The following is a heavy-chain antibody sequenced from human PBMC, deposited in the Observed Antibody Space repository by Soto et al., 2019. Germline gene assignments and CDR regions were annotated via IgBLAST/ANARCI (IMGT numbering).Heavy chain of an antibody. CDR3: ARVASYYSDISGAPAY. D-gene: IGHD3-22*01. CDR2: ISYDGSNK. V-gene: IGHV3-30-3*01. Sequence: GGSLRISCVASGFTFSTYTMHWVRQAPGKGLEWVSVISYDGSNKYYADSVRGRFSISRDNSKNTLYLQMNSLRGEDTAVYYCARVASYYSDISGAPAYWGQGSLVTGSS. CDR1: GFTFSTYT. J-gene: IGHJ4*02.